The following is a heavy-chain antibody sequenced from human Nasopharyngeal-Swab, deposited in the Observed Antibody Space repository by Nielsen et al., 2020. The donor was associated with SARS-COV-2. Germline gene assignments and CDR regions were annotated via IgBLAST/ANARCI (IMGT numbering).Heavy chain of an antibody. CDR3: ARDYGDYGNYYYGMDV. V-gene: IGHV3-7*01. J-gene: IGHJ6*02. Sequence: GESLKISCAASGFTFSSYWMSWVRQAPGKGLEWVANIKQAGSEKYYVDSVKGRFTISRDNAKNSLYLQMNSLRAEDTAVYYCARDYGDYGNYYYGMDVWGQGTTVTVSS. CDR2: IKQAGSEK. CDR1: GFTFSSYW. D-gene: IGHD4-17*01.